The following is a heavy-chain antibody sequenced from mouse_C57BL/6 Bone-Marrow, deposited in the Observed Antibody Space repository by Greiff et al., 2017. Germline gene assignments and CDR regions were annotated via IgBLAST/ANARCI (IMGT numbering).Heavy chain of an antibody. J-gene: IGHJ4*01. CDR2: ISDGGSYT. CDR1: GFTFSSYA. Sequence: EVKVVESGGGLVKPGGSLKLSCAASGFTFSSYAMSWVRQTPEKRLEWVATISDGGSYTYYPDNVKGRFTISRDNAKNNLYLQMSHLKSEDTAMYYCAREGVMITVEGYAMDYWGQGTSVTVSS. CDR3: AREGVMITVEGYAMDY. V-gene: IGHV5-4*01. D-gene: IGHD2-4*01.